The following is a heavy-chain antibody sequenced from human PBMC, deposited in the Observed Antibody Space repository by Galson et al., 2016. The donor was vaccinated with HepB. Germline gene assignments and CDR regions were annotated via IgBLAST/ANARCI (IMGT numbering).Heavy chain of an antibody. CDR3: ARHCGGGSCYRAFEI. Sequence: SETLSLTCAVHGGSFSGYWNWIRQPPGKGLEWIGEINHSGSTNYNPSLKSRVTISVDASKNQISLKLSSMTAADTAVYYCARHCGGGSCYRAFEIWGQGTTVTVSS. D-gene: IGHD2-15*01. CDR1: GGSFSGY. V-gene: IGHV4-34*01. CDR2: INHSGST. J-gene: IGHJ3*02.